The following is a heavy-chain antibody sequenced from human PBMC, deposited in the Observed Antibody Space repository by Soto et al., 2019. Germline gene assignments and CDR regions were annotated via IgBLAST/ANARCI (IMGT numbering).Heavy chain of an antibody. Sequence: QVQVQQSGPRLVKPSETLSLTCTVSSGPTRSHNWGWIRQSPGRGLEWIGYVYYTGGTSYNPSLNSRVTISADTSTNHISLTLSSVTAADTAIYYCVRQGIDYLHGLVDVWGQGTAVRVSS. CDR3: VRQGIDYLHGLVDV. CDR1: SGPTRSHN. V-gene: IGHV4-59*08. CDR2: VYYTGGT. D-gene: IGHD1-26*01. J-gene: IGHJ6*02.